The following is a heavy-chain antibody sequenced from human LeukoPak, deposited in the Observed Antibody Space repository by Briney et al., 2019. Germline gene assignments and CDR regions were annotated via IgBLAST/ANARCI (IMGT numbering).Heavy chain of an antibody. D-gene: IGHD6-19*01. CDR1: GFTLSSYA. J-gene: IGHJ4*02. Sequence: GGSLRLSCVASGFTLSSYAMRWVGQARGRGLECVAVISDTNGSTYYADSVKGRFTISRDNSKNTLYLQMNSLTAEDTAVYYCAKDRLAVADTDYFDFWGQGTLVTASS. CDR3: AKDRLAVADTDYFDF. CDR2: ISDTNGST. V-gene: IGHV3-23*01.